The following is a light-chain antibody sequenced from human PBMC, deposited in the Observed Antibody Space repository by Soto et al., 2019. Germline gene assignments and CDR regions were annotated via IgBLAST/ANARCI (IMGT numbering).Light chain of an antibody. CDR2: EVT. Sequence: QSVLTQPASVSGSPGQSITISCTGTRSDVGRYNYVSWYQQHPGKAPKLLIYEVTYRPSGVSTRFSASKSGSTASLTISGIQAEDEADYYCSSYSTTSSPHVLFGGVTKVTVL. J-gene: IGLJ2*01. V-gene: IGLV2-14*01. CDR3: SSYSTTSSPHVL. CDR1: RSDVGRYNY.